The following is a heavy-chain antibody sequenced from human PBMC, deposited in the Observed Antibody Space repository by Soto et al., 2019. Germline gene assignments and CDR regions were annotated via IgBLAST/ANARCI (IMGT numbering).Heavy chain of an antibody. J-gene: IGHJ4*02. CDR3: ARDQRITIFGVVRPKKNFDY. CDR1: GFAFSSYW. D-gene: IGHD3-3*01. CDR2: IKQDGSEK. V-gene: IGHV3-7*01. Sequence: GGSLRLSCAASGFAFSSYWMSWVLQAPGKGLEWVANIKQDGSEKYYVDSVKGRFTISRDNAKNSLYLQMNSLRAEDTAVYYCARDQRITIFGVVRPKKNFDYWGQGTLVTVSS.